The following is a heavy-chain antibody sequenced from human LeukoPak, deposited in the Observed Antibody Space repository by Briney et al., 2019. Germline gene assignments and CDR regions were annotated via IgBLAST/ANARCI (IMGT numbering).Heavy chain of an antibody. D-gene: IGHD3-22*01. CDR1: GGSFSGYY. CDR2: INHSGST. Sequence: ATLSLTCAVYGGSFSGYYWSWIRQPPGKGLEWIGEINHSGSTNYNPSLKSRVTISVDTSKNQFSLKLSSVTAADTAVYYCARGASSSGSHRGSFDYWGQGTLVTVSS. V-gene: IGHV4-34*01. CDR3: ARGASSSGSHRGSFDY. J-gene: IGHJ4*02.